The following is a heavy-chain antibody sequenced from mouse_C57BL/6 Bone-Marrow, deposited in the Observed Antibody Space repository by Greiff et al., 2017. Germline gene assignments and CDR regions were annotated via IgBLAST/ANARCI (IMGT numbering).Heavy chain of an antibody. Sequence: EVKLVESGGGLVQPGGSLSLSCAASGFTFTDYYMSCVRQPPGKALEWLGFIRNKANGYTTEYSASVKGRFTISSDNSQSILYRQMNALRAEDSANYYCARYRGTTVGYFEVRSTGTTVTI. J-gene: IGHJ1*03. CDR2: IRNKANGYTT. V-gene: IGHV7-3*01. CDR3: ARYRGTTVGYFEV. CDR1: GFTFTDYY. D-gene: IGHD1-1*01.